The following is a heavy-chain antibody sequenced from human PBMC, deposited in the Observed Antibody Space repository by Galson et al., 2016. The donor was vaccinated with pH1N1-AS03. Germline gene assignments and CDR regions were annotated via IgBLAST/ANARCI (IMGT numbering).Heavy chain of an antibody. CDR3: ARGKDFWSGYPDDPFDI. V-gene: IGHV3-7*03. CDR2: IKQDGSEK. CDR1: GFIFSGYW. D-gene: IGHD3-3*01. Sequence: SLTLSCAASGFIFSGYWMSWVRQAPGKGLEWVANIKQDGSEKYYVDSVRGRFTIARDNAKNSVYLQMNSLRGEDTAVYYCARGKDFWSGYPDDPFDIWGQGTRVTVSS. J-gene: IGHJ3*02.